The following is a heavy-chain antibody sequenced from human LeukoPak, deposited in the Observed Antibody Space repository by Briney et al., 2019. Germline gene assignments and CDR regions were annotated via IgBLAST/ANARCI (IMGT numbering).Heavy chain of an antibody. CDR3: AKGSVVYYDFWSGSYSDY. D-gene: IGHD3-3*01. CDR1: GFNLVSYT. CDR2: VANSGETT. J-gene: IGHJ4*02. Sequence: GGSLRLSCVASGFNLVSYTMNWVRQAPGKGLEWVSVVANSGETTHYADSVKGRFTISRDNSKNTLYLQMDSLRAEDTAIYYCAKGSVVYYDFWSGSYSDYWGQGTLVTVSS. V-gene: IGHV3-23*01.